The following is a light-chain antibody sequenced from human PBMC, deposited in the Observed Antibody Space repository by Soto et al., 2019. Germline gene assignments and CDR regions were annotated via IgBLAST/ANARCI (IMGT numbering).Light chain of an antibody. CDR2: GAS. Sequence: IQMTQSPATLSVSPGERVTLSCRASQNLDNYLAWYQQKPGQAPRLLIYGASTRATDIPARFSGSGSGTEFTLTISSLQSEDFAVYYCQQYNKWPRWTFGQGTKVDIK. CDR3: QQYNKWPRWT. V-gene: IGKV3-15*01. J-gene: IGKJ1*01. CDR1: QNLDNY.